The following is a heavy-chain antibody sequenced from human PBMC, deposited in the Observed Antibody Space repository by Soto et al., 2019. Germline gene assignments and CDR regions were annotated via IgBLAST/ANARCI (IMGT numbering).Heavy chain of an antibody. CDR1: GGSISSGGYY. V-gene: IGHV4-31*03. CDR3: AGLDGYIVDY. CDR2: IYYSGST. D-gene: IGHD5-12*01. Sequence: PSETLSLTCTVSGGSISSGGYYWSWIRQHPGKGLEWIGYIYYSGSTYYNPSLKSRVTISVDTSKNQFSLKLSSVTAADTAVYYCAGLDGYIVDYWGQGTLVTVSS. J-gene: IGHJ4*02.